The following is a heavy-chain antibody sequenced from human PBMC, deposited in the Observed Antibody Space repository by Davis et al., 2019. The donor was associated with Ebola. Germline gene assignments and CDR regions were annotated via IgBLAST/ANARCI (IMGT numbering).Heavy chain of an antibody. CDR1: VSSFSIYD. CDR2: MNPNRGNT. Sequence: AASVKVSCTASVSSFSIYDINWVRQATGQGLEWMGWMNPNRGNTGYAQKFQGRVTMTRNTSISTAYMELSSLRSEDTAVYYCARSVDIVATIGYYYGMDVWGQGTTVTVSS. D-gene: IGHD5-12*01. CDR3: ARSVDIVATIGYYYGMDV. V-gene: IGHV1-8*01. J-gene: IGHJ6*02.